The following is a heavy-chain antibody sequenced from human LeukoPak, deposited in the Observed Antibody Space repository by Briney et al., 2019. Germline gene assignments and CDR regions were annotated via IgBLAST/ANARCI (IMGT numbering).Heavy chain of an antibody. CDR2: IYNSGST. CDR3: ARERTTGREFDY. D-gene: IGHD4-11*01. Sequence: PSETLSLTCTVSGGSISTYYWSWIRQPPGKGLEWIGYIYNSGSTNYNPSLKSRVTISVDTSKNQFSLKLSSVTAADTAVYYCARERTTGREFDYWGQGTLVTVSS. J-gene: IGHJ4*02. V-gene: IGHV4-59*01. CDR1: GGSISTYY.